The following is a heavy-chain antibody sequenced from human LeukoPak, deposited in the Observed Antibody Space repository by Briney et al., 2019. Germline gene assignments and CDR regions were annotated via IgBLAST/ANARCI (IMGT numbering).Heavy chain of an antibody. Sequence: PGGPLRLSCAASGFTFSSYAMHWVRQAPGKGLEWVAVISYDGSNKYYADSVKGRFTISRDNSKNTLYLQMNSLRAEDTAVYYCARGNDYGDYNFDYWGQGTLVTVSS. CDR1: GFTFSSYA. D-gene: IGHD4-17*01. V-gene: IGHV3-30-3*01. J-gene: IGHJ4*02. CDR2: ISYDGSNK. CDR3: ARGNDYGDYNFDY.